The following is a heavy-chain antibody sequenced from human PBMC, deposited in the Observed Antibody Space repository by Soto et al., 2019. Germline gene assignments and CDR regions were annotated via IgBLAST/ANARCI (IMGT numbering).Heavy chain of an antibody. D-gene: IGHD2-15*01. Sequence: EVQLVESGGGLVQPGGSLRLSCAASGFTFSHYWMYWVRQAPGKGLEWVSRINSDGSVSSYADSVKGRLTISRDNVKNTLYLQMDSLRAEDTAVYYCARGDCVGGTCYSLAGSFYYYMDVWGKGTTVTVFS. V-gene: IGHV3-74*01. CDR2: INSDGSVS. CDR1: GFTFSHYW. CDR3: ARGDCVGGTCYSLAGSFYYYMDV. J-gene: IGHJ6*03.